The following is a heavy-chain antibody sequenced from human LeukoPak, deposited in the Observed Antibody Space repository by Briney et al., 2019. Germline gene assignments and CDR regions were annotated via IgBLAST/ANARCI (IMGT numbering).Heavy chain of an antibody. V-gene: IGHV3-30*02. J-gene: IGHJ4*02. CDR1: GFTFSTYG. D-gene: IGHD4-17*01. Sequence: QPGGSLRLSCAASGFTFSTYGMHWVRQAPGKGLEWVAFIRYDGSSKYYADSVKGRFTISRDNSKNTLFLQMNSLRTKDTAVYYCAKVVRYGGYSGFDFWGQGTLVTVSS. CDR2: IRYDGSSK. CDR3: AKVVRYGGYSGFDF.